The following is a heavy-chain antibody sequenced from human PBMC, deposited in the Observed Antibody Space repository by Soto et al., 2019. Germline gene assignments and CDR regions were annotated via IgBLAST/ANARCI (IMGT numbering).Heavy chain of an antibody. V-gene: IGHV3-30*18. CDR1: GFTFGRYG. D-gene: IGHD2-21*01. Sequence: GGSLRLSCVGSGFTFGRYGMDLGRPGPGKGLEWVAVISYDETNEYYVDSVKGRFTISRDNSKSTLYLQMNRLRPEDTAVYKCAKDLRTTISDYGMDVWGQGTTVTVSS. J-gene: IGHJ6*02. CDR3: AKDLRTTISDYGMDV. CDR2: ISYDETNE.